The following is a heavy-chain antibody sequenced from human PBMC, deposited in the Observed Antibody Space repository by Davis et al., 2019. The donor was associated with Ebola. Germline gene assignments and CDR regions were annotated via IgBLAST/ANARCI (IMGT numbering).Heavy chain of an antibody. CDR2: ISYDGSNK. Sequence: GGSLRLSCAASGFTFSSYAMHWVRQAPGKGLEWVAVISYDGSNKYYADSVKGRFTIFRDNSKNTLYLQMNSLRAEDTAVYYCARGGGRQQLVPRFDYWGQGTLVTVSS. J-gene: IGHJ4*02. CDR1: GFTFSSYA. CDR3: ARGGGRQQLVPRFDY. V-gene: IGHV3-30-3*01. D-gene: IGHD6-13*01.